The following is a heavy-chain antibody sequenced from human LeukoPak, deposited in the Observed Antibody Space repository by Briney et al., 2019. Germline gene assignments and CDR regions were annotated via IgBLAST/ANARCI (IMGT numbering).Heavy chain of an antibody. CDR1: GFTFSSYA. CDR3: AKETTSGYEY. V-gene: IGHV3-30-3*01. J-gene: IGHJ4*02. Sequence: GGSLRLSCAASGFTFSSYAMHWVRQAPGKGLEWVAVISYDGSNKYYADSVKGRFTISRDNSKNTLYLQMNSLRAEDTAVYYCAKETTSGYEYWGQGTLVTVSS. D-gene: IGHD3-22*01. CDR2: ISYDGSNK.